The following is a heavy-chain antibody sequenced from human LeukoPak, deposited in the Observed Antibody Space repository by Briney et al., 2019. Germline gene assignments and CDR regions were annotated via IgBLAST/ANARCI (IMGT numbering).Heavy chain of an antibody. CDR2: INHSGST. J-gene: IGHJ4*02. CDR3: TRTFQNWGSPFDY. CDR1: GGSISSSSYS. V-gene: IGHV4-39*07. D-gene: IGHD7-27*01. Sequence: SETLSLTCTVSGGSISSSSYSWGWIRQPPGKGLEWIGEINHSGSTNYNPSLKSRVTISVDTSKNQFSLKLSSVTAADTAVYYCTRTFQNWGSPFDYWGQGTLVTVSS.